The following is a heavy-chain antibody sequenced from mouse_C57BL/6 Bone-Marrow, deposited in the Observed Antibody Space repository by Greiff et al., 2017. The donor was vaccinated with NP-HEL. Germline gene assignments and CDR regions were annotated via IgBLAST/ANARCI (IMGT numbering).Heavy chain of an antibody. V-gene: IGHV1-50*01. D-gene: IGHD1-1*01. CDR2: IDPSDSYT. CDR3: ARKAYYGRSYEFAY. CDR1: GYTFTTYW. J-gene: IGHJ3*01. Sequence: QVQLQQSGAELVKPGASVKLSCKASGYTFTTYWMQWVKQRPGQGLEWIGEIDPSDSYTNYNQKFKGKATFTVDTSSSTAYMQLSSLTSEDSAVYYCARKAYYGRSYEFAYWGQGTLVTVSA.